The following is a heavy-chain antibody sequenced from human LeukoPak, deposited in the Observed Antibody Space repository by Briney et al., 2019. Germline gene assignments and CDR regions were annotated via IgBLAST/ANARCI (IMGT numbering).Heavy chain of an antibody. J-gene: IGHJ4*02. CDR3: ARQYNTGWYYLDY. CDR2: IQSDGTT. CDR1: GFAVSSTH. D-gene: IGHD6-19*01. V-gene: IGHV3-66*02. Sequence: GGSLRLSCAASGFAVSSTHMSWVRQAPGKGLEWVSLIQSDGTTLYADYVQGRFTISRDISKNTLYLQMDSLSAEHTAVFYCARQYNTGWYYLDYWGQGALVTVSS.